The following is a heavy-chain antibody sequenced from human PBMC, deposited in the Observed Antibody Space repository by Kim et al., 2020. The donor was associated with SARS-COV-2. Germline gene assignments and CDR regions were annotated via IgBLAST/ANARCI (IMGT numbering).Heavy chain of an antibody. CDR1: GFTFSHDW. Sequence: GGSLRLSCAASGFTFSHDWMTWVRQAPGKGLDGVANINQEGSESYYVDSVKGRFTISRDNAKNSLYLQMNSLRVEETAVYYCARSVFGDNYWGQGTLVSVSS. CDR3: ARSVFGDNY. V-gene: IGHV3-7*01. CDR2: INQEGSES. D-gene: IGHD3-10*02. J-gene: IGHJ4*02.